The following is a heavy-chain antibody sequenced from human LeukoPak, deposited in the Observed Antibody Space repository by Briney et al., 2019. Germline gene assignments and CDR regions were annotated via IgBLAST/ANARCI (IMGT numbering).Heavy chain of an antibody. J-gene: IGHJ4*02. Sequence: GASVKVSCKASGYTFTTYGISWLRQAPGQGLEWMAWISTYNSDTNYAQKLQGRLTLTTDTSTSTVYMELRSLRSDDTAVYYCARRGSVDTPMSNWEWWYWGQGTLVTVSS. CDR1: GYTFTTYG. V-gene: IGHV1-18*01. D-gene: IGHD5-18*01. CDR2: ISTYNSDT. CDR3: ARRGSVDTPMSNWEWWY.